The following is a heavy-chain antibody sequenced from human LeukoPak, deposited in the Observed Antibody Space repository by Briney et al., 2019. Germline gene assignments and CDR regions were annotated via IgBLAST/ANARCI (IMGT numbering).Heavy chain of an antibody. J-gene: IGHJ3*02. Sequence: SETLSLTCTVSGGSMTSYYWSWIRQPPGKGLEWIGYIYYSGSTNYNPSLKSRVTISVDTSENQFSLKLSSVTAADTAVYYCARDPGYYGSGTRGAFDIWGQGTMVTVSS. D-gene: IGHD3-10*01. CDR2: IYYSGST. CDR1: GGSMTSYY. CDR3: ARDPGYYGSGTRGAFDI. V-gene: IGHV4-59*01.